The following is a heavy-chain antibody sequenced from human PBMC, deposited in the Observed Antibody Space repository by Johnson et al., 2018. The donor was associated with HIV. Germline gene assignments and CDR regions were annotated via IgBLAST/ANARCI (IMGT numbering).Heavy chain of an antibody. V-gene: IGHV3-7*05. Sequence: VQLVESGGGLVQPGGSLRLSCATSGFTFGSNWMSWVRQAPGKGLEWVANFNHDRSENYYVDSVKGRFSISRDNAKNSLYLQLNNLRVEDTAVYYCAKDKAGGWAMWG. CDR1: GFTFGSNW. CDR3: AKDKAGGWAM. CDR2: FNHDRSEN. D-gene: IGHD6-19*01. J-gene: IGHJ1*01.